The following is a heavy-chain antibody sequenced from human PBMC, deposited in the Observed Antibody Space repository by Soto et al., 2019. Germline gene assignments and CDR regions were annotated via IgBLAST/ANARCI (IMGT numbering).Heavy chain of an antibody. CDR3: VREWLLLNDRPDQCYGLDV. J-gene: IGHJ6*02. V-gene: IGHV1-46*01. Sequence: QVQLVQSGAEVKKPGASVKVSCRASGYTFTNYYMHWVRQAPGQGLEWLGIIHPIVGSTRYAKKYKGRVTLTRDTSTSTVYMELTSLRSDDTAVYYGVREWLLLNDRPDQCYGLDVWGQGTTVIVSS. CDR2: IHPIVGST. CDR1: GYTFTNYY. D-gene: IGHD5-12*01.